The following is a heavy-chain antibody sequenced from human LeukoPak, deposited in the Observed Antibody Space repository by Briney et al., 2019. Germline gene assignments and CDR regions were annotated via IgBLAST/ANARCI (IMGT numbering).Heavy chain of an antibody. Sequence: PGGSLRLSCAASGFTFSSHAMSWVRQAPGKGLEWVSAISGSGGSTYYADSVKGRFTISRDNSKNTLYLQMNSLRAEDTAVYYCAGITMVRGVLGMDVWAKGPRSPSP. CDR2: ISGSGGST. CDR1: GFTFSSHA. V-gene: IGHV3-23*01. CDR3: AGITMVRGVLGMDV. J-gene: IGHJ6*02. D-gene: IGHD3-10*01.